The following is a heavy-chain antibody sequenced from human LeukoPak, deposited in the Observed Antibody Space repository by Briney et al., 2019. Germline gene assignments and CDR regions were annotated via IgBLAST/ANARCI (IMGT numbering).Heavy chain of an antibody. J-gene: IGHJ4*02. V-gene: IGHV4-34*01. CDR3: GRLTPVADITVARDY. D-gene: IGHD4-23*01. Sequence: SETLSLTCALYGGSFNTYYWSWVRQPPGKGGEWSGEINHSGSTNYNPSLTSRGTMSIDTSTNQFSLKVHSVTAADTAVYFCGRLTPVADITVARDYWGQGTLVTVSS. CDR1: GGSFNTYY. CDR2: INHSGST.